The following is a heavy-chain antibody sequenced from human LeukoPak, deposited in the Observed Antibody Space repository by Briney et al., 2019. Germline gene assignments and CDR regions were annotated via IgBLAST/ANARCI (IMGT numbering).Heavy chain of an antibody. CDR1: GGTFSSYA. J-gene: IGHJ3*02. D-gene: IGHD3-22*01. V-gene: IGHV1-69*04. CDR3: AREAITMIVVRGNAFDI. CDR2: IIPILGIA. Sequence: ASVKVSCKASGGTFSSYAISWVRQAPGQGLEWMGRIIPILGIANYAQEFQGRVTITADKSTSTAYMELSSLRSEDTAVYYCAREAITMIVVRGNAFDIWGQGTMVTVSS.